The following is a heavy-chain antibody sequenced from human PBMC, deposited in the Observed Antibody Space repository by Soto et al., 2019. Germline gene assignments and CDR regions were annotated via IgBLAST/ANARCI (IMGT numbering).Heavy chain of an antibody. V-gene: IGHV1-69*01. J-gene: IGHJ6*02. CDR1: GGSFSKYG. D-gene: IGHD1-26*01. CDR3: ARGYRENNFYAMDV. CDR2: IIPMFGIG. Sequence: QVQLVQSGAEVKMPGSSVRVSCKASGGSFSKYGISWVRQAPGQGLEWMGEIIPMFGIGNYAEKFLGRVTITADEPTSTSHMELSSLRSEDTAVYFCARGYRENNFYAMDVWGHGTTVTVSS.